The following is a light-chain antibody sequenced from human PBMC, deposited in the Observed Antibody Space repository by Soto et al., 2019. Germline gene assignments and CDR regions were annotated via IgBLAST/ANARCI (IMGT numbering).Light chain of an antibody. J-gene: IGKJ1*01. Sequence: DIQITQSPSTLSVCIGDRMSITCRASEDIDTSLAWFQQRPGKAPKVLIAGASGLMNGVPSTFSGSGSGTEFALTISSVQTDDFATYFCKHYDTFSCTFGQGTKVDIK. CDR3: KHYDTFSCT. V-gene: IGKV1-5*01. CDR1: EDIDTS. CDR2: GAS.